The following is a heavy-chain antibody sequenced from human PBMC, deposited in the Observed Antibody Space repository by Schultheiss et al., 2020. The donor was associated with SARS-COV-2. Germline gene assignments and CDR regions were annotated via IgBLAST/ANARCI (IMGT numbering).Heavy chain of an antibody. Sequence: SETLSLTCTVSGGSISSGGYYWSWIRQHPGKGLEWIGYIYYSGSTYYNPSLKSRVTISVDTSKNQFSLKLSSVTAADTAVYYCAGVADWRYYYGMDVWGQGTTVTVSS. CDR1: GGSISSGGYY. CDR3: AGVADWRYYYGMDV. D-gene: IGHD3-9*01. J-gene: IGHJ6*02. CDR2: IYYSGST. V-gene: IGHV4-31*03.